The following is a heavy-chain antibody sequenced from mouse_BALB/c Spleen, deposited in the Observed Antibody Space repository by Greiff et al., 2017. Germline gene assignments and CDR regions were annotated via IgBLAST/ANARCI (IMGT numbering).Heavy chain of an antibody. V-gene: IGHV5-9-4*01. J-gene: IGHJ4*01. Sequence: EVQRVESGGGLVKPGGSLKLSCAASGFTFSSYAMSWVRQSPEKRLEWVAEISSGGSYTYYPDTVTGRFTISRDNAKNTLYLEMSSLRSEDTAMYYCAMGRGAMDDWGQGTSVTVSS. CDR2: ISSGGSYT. CDR1: GFTFSSYA. CDR3: AMGRGAMDD.